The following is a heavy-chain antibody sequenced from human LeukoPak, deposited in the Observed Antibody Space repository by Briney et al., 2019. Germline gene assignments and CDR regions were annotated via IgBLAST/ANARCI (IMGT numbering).Heavy chain of an antibody. CDR2: ISYNGRT. V-gene: IGHV4-39*01. J-gene: IGHJ4*02. D-gene: IGHD5-12*01. CDR1: SGSISSSTYY. CDR3: ARQDIVATIDY. Sequence: SETLSLTCTVSSGSISSSTYYWGWSRQPPGKGWEWIGDISYNGRTNYPPSFKSRVTISVDTSKNQFSLKLRFVTASDTAVYYCARQDIVATIDYWGQGTLITVSS.